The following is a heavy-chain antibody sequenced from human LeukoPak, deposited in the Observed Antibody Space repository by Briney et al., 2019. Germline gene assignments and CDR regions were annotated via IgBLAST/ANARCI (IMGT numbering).Heavy chain of an antibody. V-gene: IGHV3-48*01. CDR3: VRDPDALDF. J-gene: IGHJ4*02. D-gene: IGHD2-2*01. Sequence: GGSLRLSCAASGFTFSSYSMNWVRRAPGKGLEWVSYVSKITHRKLYADSVRGRFTISRDDVTNSLYLQMDSLRVEDTAVYYCVRDPDALDFWGRGTQVIVSP. CDR1: GFTFSSYS. CDR2: VSKITHRK.